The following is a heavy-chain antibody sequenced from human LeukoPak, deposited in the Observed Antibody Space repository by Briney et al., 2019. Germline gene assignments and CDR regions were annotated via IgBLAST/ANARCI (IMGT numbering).Heavy chain of an antibody. Sequence: SETLSLTCTVSGGSISSGDYYWSWIRQPPGKGLEWTEYIYYSGSTYYNPSLKSRVTISVDTSKNQFSLKLSSVTAADTAVYYCARTRDANAYYYYYGMDVWGQGTTVTVSS. D-gene: IGHD2-2*01. J-gene: IGHJ6*02. CDR3: ARTRDANAYYYYYGMDV. CDR1: GGSISSGDYY. CDR2: IYYSGST. V-gene: IGHV4-30-4*01.